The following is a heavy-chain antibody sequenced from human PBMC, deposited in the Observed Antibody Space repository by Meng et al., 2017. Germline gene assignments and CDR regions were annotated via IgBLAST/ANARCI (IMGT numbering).Heavy chain of an antibody. CDR3: AHRSSASAFDS. CDR1: GVSLSTGGVG. CDR2: IYWDDAT. J-gene: IGHJ4*02. V-gene: IGHV2-5*02. Sequence: SPLQESGPTLVKPTQTLTLTCTFYGVSLSTGGVGVGWIRQPPGKALEWLALIYWDDATSYSPSLKSRLTITKDTSKNQVFLTMTNMDPVDTATYYCAHRSSASAFDSWGQGTLVTVSS.